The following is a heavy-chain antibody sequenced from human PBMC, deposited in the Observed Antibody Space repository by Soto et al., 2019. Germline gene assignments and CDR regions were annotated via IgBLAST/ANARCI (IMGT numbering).Heavy chain of an antibody. CDR3: TYCGGDCYQKTDAFDI. J-gene: IGHJ3*02. CDR1: GYTFTSYG. Sequence: QVQLVQSGAEVKKPGASVKVACKASGYTFTSYGIGGGRQATGKGLGWMGWSSAYNGNTNYAQKLQGRVTMTTDTSTSTAYMELRSLRSDDTAVYYCTYCGGDCYQKTDAFDIWGQGTMVTVSS. V-gene: IGHV1-18*01. D-gene: IGHD2-21*01. CDR2: SSAYNGNT.